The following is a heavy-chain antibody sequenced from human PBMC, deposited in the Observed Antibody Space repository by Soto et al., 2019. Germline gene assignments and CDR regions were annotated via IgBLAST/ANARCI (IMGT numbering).Heavy chain of an antibody. CDR1: GGTFSSYT. CDR3: ARAQPYSGYTNYYYFGMDV. CDR2: IIPILGIA. J-gene: IGHJ6*02. D-gene: IGHD5-12*01. V-gene: IGHV1-69*02. Sequence: SVKVSCKASGGTFSSYTISWVRQAPGQGLEWMGRIIPILGIANYAQKFQGRVTITADKSTSTAYMELSSLRSEDTAVYYCARAQPYSGYTNYYYFGMDVWGQGTTVTVSS.